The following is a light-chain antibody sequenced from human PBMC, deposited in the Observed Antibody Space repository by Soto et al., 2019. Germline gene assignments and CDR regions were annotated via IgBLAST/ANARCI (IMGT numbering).Light chain of an antibody. Sequence: QSVLTQPASVSGSPGQSITISCTGTSSDVGGYNYVSWYQQHPGKAPKLMIYDVSNRPSGVFNRFSGSKSGNTASLTISGLQAEDEADYYCSSYTSSSAPVFGTGTKVTVL. CDR1: SSDVGGYNY. CDR2: DVS. CDR3: SSYTSSSAPV. V-gene: IGLV2-14*01. J-gene: IGLJ1*01.